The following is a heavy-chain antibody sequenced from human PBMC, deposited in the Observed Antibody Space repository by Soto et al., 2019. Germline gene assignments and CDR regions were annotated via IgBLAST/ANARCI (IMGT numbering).Heavy chain of an antibody. V-gene: IGHV3-49*04. CDR2: IRSKAYGGTT. CDR1: GFTFGDYA. D-gene: IGHD1-26*01. CDR3: TRGGSYYDY. Sequence: PGGSLRLSCTASGFTFGDYAMSWVRQAPGKGLEWVGFIRSKAYGGTTEYAASVKGRFTISRDDSKSIAYLQMNSLKTEDTAVYYCTRGGSYYDYWGQGTLVTVSS. J-gene: IGHJ4*02.